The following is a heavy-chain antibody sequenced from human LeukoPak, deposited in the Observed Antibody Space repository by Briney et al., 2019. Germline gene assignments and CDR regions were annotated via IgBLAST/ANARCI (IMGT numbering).Heavy chain of an antibody. CDR2: IYTSGST. CDR3: ARASGRYYYDSSGYAFDI. J-gene: IGHJ3*02. D-gene: IGHD3-22*01. V-gene: IGHV4-4*07. CDR1: GGSVSNYY. Sequence: MTSETLSLTCSVSGGSVSNYYWSWIRQPAGKGLEWIGRIYTSGSTNYNPSLKSRVTMSVDTSKNQFFLKLSSVTAADTAVYYCARASGRYYYDSSGYAFDIWGQGTMVTVSS.